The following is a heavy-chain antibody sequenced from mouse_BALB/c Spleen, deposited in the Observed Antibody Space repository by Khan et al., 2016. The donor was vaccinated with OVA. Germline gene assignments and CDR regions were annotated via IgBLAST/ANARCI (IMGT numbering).Heavy chain of an antibody. CDR1: GFTFSNYA. V-gene: IGHV5-6-5*01. CDR3: ARDYWFAY. J-gene: IGHJ3*01. CDR2: ISSGDST. Sequence: EVKLVESGGGLVKPGGSLKLSCAASGFTFSNYAMSWVRQSPEKRLEWVASISSGDSTYYPDSVTGRLTISRDNARNILYLQMSSLRSEDTAMYYCARDYWFAYWGQGTLVTVSA.